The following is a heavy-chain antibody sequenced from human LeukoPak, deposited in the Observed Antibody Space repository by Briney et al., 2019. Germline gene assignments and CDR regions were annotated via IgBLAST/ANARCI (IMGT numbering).Heavy chain of an antibody. CDR1: GGSFSGYH. D-gene: IGHD3-22*01. V-gene: IGHV4-34*01. J-gene: IGHJ6*03. CDR3: ARGRHDITMIVVVMTSVSYYLDV. CDR2: INPSGST. Sequence: SSETLSLTCAVYGGSFSGYHWTWIRQSPGKGLEWIGDINPSGSTYYNPSLKSRLTISVDTPKNQFSLKLRCVTAADTAVYYCARGRHDITMIVVVMTSVSYYLDVWGKGTTVTVS.